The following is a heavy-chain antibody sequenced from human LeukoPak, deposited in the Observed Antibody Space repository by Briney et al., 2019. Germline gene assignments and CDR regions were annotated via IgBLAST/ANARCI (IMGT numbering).Heavy chain of an antibody. J-gene: IGHJ4*02. D-gene: IGHD6-19*01. CDR2: IIPIFGTA. CDR3: ARGQTSPVAVAGRKRNSFDY. V-gene: IGHV1-69*13. Sequence: SVKVSCKASGGTFSSYAISWVRQAPGQGLEWMGGIIPIFGTANYAQKFQGRVTITADESTSTAYMELSSLRSEDTAVYYCARGQTSPVAVAGRKRNSFDYWGQGTLVTVSS. CDR1: GGTFSSYA.